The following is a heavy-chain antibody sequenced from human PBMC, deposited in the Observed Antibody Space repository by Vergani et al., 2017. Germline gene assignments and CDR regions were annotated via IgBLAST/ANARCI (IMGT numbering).Heavy chain of an antibody. D-gene: IGHD1-14*01. V-gene: IGHV3-33*01. Sequence: QVQLVESGGGVVQTGRSLRLSCAASGFTFNQYGMHWVRQAPGKGLEWVAVTWYDGNNKQYADSVKGRLTICRDHSQSTMYMQMNSLRDEDTGVYYCARDLRLLYNRFDPWVQGTLVTVSS. CDR2: TWYDGNNK. J-gene: IGHJ5*02. CDR3: ARDLRLLYNRFDP. CDR1: GFTFNQYG.